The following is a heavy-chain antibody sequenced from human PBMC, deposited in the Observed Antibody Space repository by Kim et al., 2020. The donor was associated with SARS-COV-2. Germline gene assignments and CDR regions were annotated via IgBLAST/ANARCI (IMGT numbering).Heavy chain of an antibody. CDR1: GYTFTSYG. CDR3: ARVQHYYDSSGYYYPYYFDY. V-gene: IGHV1-18*01. D-gene: IGHD3-22*01. CDR2: ISAYNGNT. Sequence: ASVKVSCKASGYTFTSYGISWVRQAPGQGLEWMGWISAYNGNTNYAQKLQGRVTMTTDTSTSTAYMELRSLRSDDTAVYYCARVQHYYDSSGYYYPYYFDYWGQGTLVTVSS. J-gene: IGHJ4*02.